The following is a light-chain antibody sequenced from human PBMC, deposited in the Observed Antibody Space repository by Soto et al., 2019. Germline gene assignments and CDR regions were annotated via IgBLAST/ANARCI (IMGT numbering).Light chain of an antibody. CDR3: SSYAGNNNVL. CDR2: EVS. J-gene: IGLJ2*01. Sequence: QSALTQPPSASGSPGQSVTISCTGTSSDVGGYNYVSWYQHHPGKAPKLMIYEVSQRPSGVPHRFSGSKSGNTASLTVSGLQAEDEADYYCSSYAGNNNVLFGGGTKLTVL. CDR1: SSDVGGYNY. V-gene: IGLV2-8*01.